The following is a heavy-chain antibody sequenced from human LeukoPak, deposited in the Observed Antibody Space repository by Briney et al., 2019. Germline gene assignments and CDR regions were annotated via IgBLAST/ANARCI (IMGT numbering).Heavy chain of an antibody. V-gene: IGHV3-74*01. CDR1: GFSLSSYW. Sequence: GGSLRLSCAASGFSLSSYWVHWVRQAPGKGLVWVSRINVEGSTTTYADSVKGRFTISRGNAKKTVSLQMNSLRAEDTAVYYCVSDHTGHDDYWGQGTLVTVSS. CDR3: VSDHTGHDDY. J-gene: IGHJ4*02. D-gene: IGHD1-1*01. CDR2: INVEGSTT.